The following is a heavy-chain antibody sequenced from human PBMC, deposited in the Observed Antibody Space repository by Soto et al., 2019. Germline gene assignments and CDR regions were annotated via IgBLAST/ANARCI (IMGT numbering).Heavy chain of an antibody. CDR3: ARSGPKSRFVVNNNWFDP. CDR2: IYYSGST. D-gene: IGHD2-15*01. Sequence: SETLSLTCTVSGGSISSGGYYWSWIRQHPGKGLEWIGYIYYSGSTYYNPSLKSRVTISVDTSKNQFSLKLSSVTAADTAVYYCARSGPKSRFVVNNNWFDPWGQGTLVTVSS. V-gene: IGHV4-31*03. CDR1: GGSISSGGYY. J-gene: IGHJ5*02.